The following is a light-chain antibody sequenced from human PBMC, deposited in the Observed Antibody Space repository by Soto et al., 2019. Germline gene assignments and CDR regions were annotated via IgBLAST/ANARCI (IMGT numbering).Light chain of an antibody. CDR3: SSYTSRSVV. Sequence: QSALTQPASVSGSPGQSITISCTGTSSDVGGYNYVSWYQQHPGKAPKLMIYEVSNRPSGVSNRFSGSKSGNTASLTISGLQAEDEADYYCSSYTSRSVVFGGGPTLTVL. V-gene: IGLV2-14*01. CDR2: EVS. CDR1: SSDVGGYNY. J-gene: IGLJ2*01.